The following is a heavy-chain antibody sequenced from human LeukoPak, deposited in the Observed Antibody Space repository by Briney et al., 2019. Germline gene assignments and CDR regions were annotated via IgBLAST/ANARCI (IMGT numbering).Heavy chain of an antibody. CDR2: IYYSGST. V-gene: IGHV4-31*03. Sequence: SQTLSLTCTVSGGSISSGGYYWSWIRQHPGKGLEWIGYIYYSGSTNYNPSLKSRVTMSVDTSKNQFSLKLSSVTAADTAVYYCARSRGGRFDPWGQGTLVTVSS. CDR3: ARSRGGRFDP. D-gene: IGHD3-10*01. J-gene: IGHJ5*02. CDR1: GGSISSGGYY.